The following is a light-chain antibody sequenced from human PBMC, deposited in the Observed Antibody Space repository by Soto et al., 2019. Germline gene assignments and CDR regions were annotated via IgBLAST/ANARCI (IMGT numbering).Light chain of an antibody. V-gene: IGKV1-39*01. CDR2: DAA. Sequence: DIQMTQSPYSLSAAVGDRVTIACRASQNINTYLNWYQQKPGKAPKLLIFDAASLQSGVPSRFSGGGPRTDFTLTITSLQPEDFATYYCQQTSSAPFTVGPGTKVDIK. CDR3: QQTSSAPFT. CDR1: QNINTY. J-gene: IGKJ3*01.